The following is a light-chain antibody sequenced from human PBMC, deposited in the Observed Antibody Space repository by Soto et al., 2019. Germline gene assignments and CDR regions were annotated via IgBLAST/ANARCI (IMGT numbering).Light chain of an antibody. CDR1: QNIKNW. CDR3: KQYNSYSRGT. Sequence: DIQMTQSPSTLSASVGDRVTITCRASQNIKNWLAWYQQKPGKVPKLLIYTASTLESGVPSRFSGSGSGTEFTLTNSSLQPDDFATYYCKQYNSYSRGTFGQGTKVEIK. V-gene: IGKV1-5*03. J-gene: IGKJ1*01. CDR2: TAS.